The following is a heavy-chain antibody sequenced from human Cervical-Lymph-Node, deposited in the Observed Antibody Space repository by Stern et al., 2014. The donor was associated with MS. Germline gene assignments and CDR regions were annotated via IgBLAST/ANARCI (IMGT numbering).Heavy chain of an antibody. CDR1: GDTFRSFA. D-gene: IGHD2-2*01. CDR3: ASAHPATRRGYKGMNV. CDR2: IIPVFGTP. V-gene: IGHV1-69*01. Sequence: QMQLVQSGSEVRKPGSSVNITFRASGDTFRSFAVNWVRQAPGQGLEWVGGIIPVFGTPTYAQKFQDRVTIIADESTNTVFVQLSSLSTDDTATYFCASAHPATRRGYKGMNVWGQGTTIAVSS. J-gene: IGHJ6*02.